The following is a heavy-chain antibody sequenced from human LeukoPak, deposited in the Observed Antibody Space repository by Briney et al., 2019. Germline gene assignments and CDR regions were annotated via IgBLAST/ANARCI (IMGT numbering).Heavy chain of an antibody. D-gene: IGHD4-17*01. CDR2: INPNSGGT. J-gene: IGHJ6*02. V-gene: IGHV1-2*02. Sequence: ASVTVSCKASGYTFTGYYMHWVRQAPGQGLEWMGWINPNSGGTNYAQKFQGRVTMTRDTSISTAYMELSRLRSDDTAVYYCARALTTVTTSYYYYYGMDVWGQGTTVTVSS. CDR1: GYTFTGYY. CDR3: ARALTTVTTSYYYYYGMDV.